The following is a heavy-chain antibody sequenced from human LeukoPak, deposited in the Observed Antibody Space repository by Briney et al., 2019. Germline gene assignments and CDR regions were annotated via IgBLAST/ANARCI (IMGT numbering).Heavy chain of an antibody. CDR1: GFTFSSYA. V-gene: IGHV3-23*01. Sequence: GGSLRLSCAASGFTFSSYAMSWVRQAPGKGLEWVSAISGSGGSTYYADSVKGRFTISRDNSKNTLYLQMNSLRAEDTAVYYCANGRVRYGECGWGQGTLVTVYS. J-gene: IGHJ4*02. CDR3: ANGRVRYGECG. CDR2: ISGSGGST. D-gene: IGHD4-17*01.